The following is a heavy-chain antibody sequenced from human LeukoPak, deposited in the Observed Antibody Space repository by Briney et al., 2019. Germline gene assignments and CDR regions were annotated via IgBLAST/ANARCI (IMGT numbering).Heavy chain of an antibody. CDR1: GYTSTSYD. Sequence: GASVKVSCKASGYTSTSYDINWVRQATGQGLEWMGWMNPNSGNTGYAQKFQGRVTMTRNTSISTAYMELSSLRSEDTAVYYCARAGRVWGSYRRRPDWFDPWGQGTLVTVSS. CDR2: MNPNSGNT. D-gene: IGHD3-16*02. J-gene: IGHJ5*02. V-gene: IGHV1-8*01. CDR3: ARAGRVWGSYRRRPDWFDP.